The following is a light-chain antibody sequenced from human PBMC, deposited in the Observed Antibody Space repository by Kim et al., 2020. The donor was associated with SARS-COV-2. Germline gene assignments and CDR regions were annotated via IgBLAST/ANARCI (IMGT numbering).Light chain of an antibody. CDR3: QQYLSYPLT. J-gene: IGKJ1*01. CDR1: QDVSNF. CDR2: ASS. V-gene: IGKV1-16*02. Sequence: ASVGDSVTITCRASQDVSNFLAWFQQRPAEAPKSLIYASSSLRSGVPSHFSGSGSGTDFTLTISSLQPEDFATYYCQQYLSYPLTFGQGTKVDIK.